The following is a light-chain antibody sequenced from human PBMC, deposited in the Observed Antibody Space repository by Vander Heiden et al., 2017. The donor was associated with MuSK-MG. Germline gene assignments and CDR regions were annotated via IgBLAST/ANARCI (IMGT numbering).Light chain of an antibody. J-gene: IGKJ4*01. CDR2: AAS. CDR1: PGINNY. CDR3: QQDKNYPNT. V-gene: IGKV1-16*02. Sequence: DIQITQSPSSLSASVGDRVTITCRASPGINNYLAWFQQKPGKAPKSLLYAASNLQSGVPSQFSGGGSGTDCTLTISSLQPEDFATYYCQQDKNYPNTFGGGTKVEIK.